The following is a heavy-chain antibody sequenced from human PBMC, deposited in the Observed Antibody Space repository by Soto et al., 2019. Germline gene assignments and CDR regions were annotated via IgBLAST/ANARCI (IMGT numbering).Heavy chain of an antibody. D-gene: IGHD6-19*01. Sequence: SDTLTITSALASIITTTKPPSQWVRQPPGKGLEWIGEIHHSGSTNNNPSLRSRVTMSVDKSKNQFSLNLNSVTAADTALYYCARSFGWYAIDHWGQGTLVTVS. CDR3: ARSFGWYAIDH. CDR2: IHHSGST. J-gene: IGHJ4*02. V-gene: IGHV4-4*02. CDR1: SIITTTKPP.